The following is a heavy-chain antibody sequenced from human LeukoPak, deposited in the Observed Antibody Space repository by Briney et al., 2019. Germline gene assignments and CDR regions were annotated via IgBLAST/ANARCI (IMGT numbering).Heavy chain of an antibody. D-gene: IGHD2-15*01. J-gene: IGHJ6*03. Sequence: SQTLSLTCAISGDSVSSNSAAWNWIRQSPSRGLEWLGRTYSRSKWYYGYAPSVKSRITVNPDTSKNQFSLQLSSVTSEDTAVYYCAREGYIRNYSYMDVWGKGTTVTVSS. CDR2: TYSRSKWYY. CDR1: GDSVSSNSAA. CDR3: AREGYIRNYSYMDV. V-gene: IGHV6-1*01.